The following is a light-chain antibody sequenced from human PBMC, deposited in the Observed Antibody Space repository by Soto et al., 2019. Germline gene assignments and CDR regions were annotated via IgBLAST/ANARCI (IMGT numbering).Light chain of an antibody. CDR1: QSVSSSY. V-gene: IGKV3-20*01. CDR2: GAS. J-gene: IGKJ1*01. Sequence: EIVLTQSPGTLSLSPGERATLSSRASQSVSSSYLAWYQQKPGQAPGLLIYGASSRATGIPDRFSGSGSGTDFTLTISRLEPEDFAVYYCQQYGSSPQTFGQGTKVDIK. CDR3: QQYGSSPQT.